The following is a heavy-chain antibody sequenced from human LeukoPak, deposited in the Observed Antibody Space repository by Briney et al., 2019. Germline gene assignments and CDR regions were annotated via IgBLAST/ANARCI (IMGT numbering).Heavy chain of an antibody. Sequence: GGSLRLSCAASGFTFSSYAMHWVRQAPGKGLEWVAVISYDGSNKYYADSAKGRFTISRDNSKNTLYLQMNSLRAEDTAVYYCARVGKGRGFFDYWGQGTLVIVSS. J-gene: IGHJ4*02. CDR1: GFTFSSYA. V-gene: IGHV3-30*01. CDR2: ISYDGSNK. D-gene: IGHD7-27*01. CDR3: ARVGKGRGFFDY.